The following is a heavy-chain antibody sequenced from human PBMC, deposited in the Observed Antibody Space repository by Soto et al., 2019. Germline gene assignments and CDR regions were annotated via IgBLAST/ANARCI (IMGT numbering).Heavy chain of an antibody. Sequence: SETLSLTCAVSGGSISSSNWWSWVRQPPGKGLEWIGEIYHSGSTNYNPSLKSRVTISVDKSKNQFSLKLSSVTAADTAVYYCARLGIAAAGTGLYSRGGYFDYWGQGTLVTSPQ. CDR2: IYHSGST. CDR3: ARLGIAAAGTGLYSRGGYFDY. CDR1: GGSISSSNW. J-gene: IGHJ4*02. V-gene: IGHV4-4*02. D-gene: IGHD6-13*01.